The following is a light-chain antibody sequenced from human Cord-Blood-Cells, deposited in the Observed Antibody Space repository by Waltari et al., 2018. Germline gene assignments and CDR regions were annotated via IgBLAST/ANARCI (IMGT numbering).Light chain of an antibody. CDR2: AAS. CDR1: QSISSN. Sequence: DIQMTHSPSSLSASVGHRATITCRASQSISSNLNWYQHKPWKAPKLLIYAASSLQSGVPSRFSGSGSGTDFTLTISSLQPEGFATYYCQQSYSTPFPFGPGTKVDI. CDR3: QQSYSTPFP. J-gene: IGKJ3*01. V-gene: IGKV1-39*01.